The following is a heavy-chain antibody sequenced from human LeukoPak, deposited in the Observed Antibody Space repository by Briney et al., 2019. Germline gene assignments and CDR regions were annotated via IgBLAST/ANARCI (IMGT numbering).Heavy chain of an antibody. CDR1: GFTFDDYG. V-gene: IGHV3-20*04. Sequence: GGSLRLSCAASGFTFDDYGMSWVRQAPGKGLEWVSGINWNGGSTGYADSVKGRFTISRDNAKNSLYLQMNSLRAEDTAVYYCARDRLLEDRDYNSYYYMDVWGIGTTVTVSS. CDR2: INWNGGST. D-gene: IGHD1-1*01. CDR3: ARDRLLEDRDYNSYYYMDV. J-gene: IGHJ6*03.